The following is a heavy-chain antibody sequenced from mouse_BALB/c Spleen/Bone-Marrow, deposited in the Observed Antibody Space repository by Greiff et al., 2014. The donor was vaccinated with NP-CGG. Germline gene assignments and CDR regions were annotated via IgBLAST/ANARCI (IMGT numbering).Heavy chain of an antibody. Sequence: VQLQQSGAELLKLGTSVKLSCKASGYTFTRYWMHWVKQRPGQGLEWIGELNPSNGHTNYNGKFKNKATVTVDKSSSTAYMQLSSLTSEDSAVYYCARMITTRGFDYWGQGTTLTVSS. CDR2: LNPSNGHT. D-gene: IGHD2-4*01. J-gene: IGHJ2*01. CDR3: ARMITTRGFDY. V-gene: IGHV1S81*02. CDR1: GYTFTRYW.